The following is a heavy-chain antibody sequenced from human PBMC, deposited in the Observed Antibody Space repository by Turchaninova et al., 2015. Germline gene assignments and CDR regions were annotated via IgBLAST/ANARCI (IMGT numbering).Heavy chain of an antibody. D-gene: IGHD2-15*01. V-gene: IGHV2-5*02. J-gene: IGHJ4*02. CDR1: GFPPSTSGVG. CDR2: IYWDDDR. CDR3: AHRRPSSGGWNTGVFDQ. Sequence: QITLKESGPTLVKPTETLTLTCPFSGFPPSTSGVGVGWIRLPPGKALEYLALIYWDDDRRYSPSLRTRLTITKDTSKNQVVLTLTNVDPVDTATYYCAHRRPSSGGWNTGVFDQWGQGTLVTVSS.